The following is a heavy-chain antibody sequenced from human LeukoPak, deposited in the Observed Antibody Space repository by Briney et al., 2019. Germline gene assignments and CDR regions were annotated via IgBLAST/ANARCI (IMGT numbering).Heavy chain of an antibody. D-gene: IGHD6-13*01. CDR3: ARVSSSSWYDPRRGFYFDY. CDR2: IYYSGST. CDR1: GGSISSYY. Sequence: PSETLSLTCTVSGGSISSYYWSWIKQPPGKALEWIGYIYYSGSTNYNPSLKSRVTISVDTSKNQFSLKLSSVTAADTAVYYCARVSSSSWYDPRRGFYFDYWGQGTLVTVSS. J-gene: IGHJ4*02. V-gene: IGHV4-59*01.